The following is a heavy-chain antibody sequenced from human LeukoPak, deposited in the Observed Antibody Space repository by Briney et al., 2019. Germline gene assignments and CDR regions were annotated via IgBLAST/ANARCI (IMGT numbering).Heavy chain of an antibody. CDR3: ARHRDYGGNSDY. CDR1: GGSISSSSYY. Sequence: SEAQSLTCTVSGGSISSSSYYCGWSRQPPGKGLEWIGIIYYSGSTYYNPSLKSRVTISVDTSKNQFSLKLSSVTAADTAVYYCARHRDYGGNSDYWGQGTLVTVSS. CDR2: IYYSGST. V-gene: IGHV4-39*01. J-gene: IGHJ4*02. D-gene: IGHD4-23*01.